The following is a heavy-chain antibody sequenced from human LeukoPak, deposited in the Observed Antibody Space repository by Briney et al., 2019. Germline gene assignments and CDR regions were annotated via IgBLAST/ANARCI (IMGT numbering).Heavy chain of an antibody. J-gene: IGHJ3*02. CDR3: ARVTKDIVVVPAASSDAFDI. Sequence: SETLSLTCAVCVGSFSGYYWSWIRQPPGKGLEWIGEINHSGSTNYNPSLKSRVTISVDTSKNQFSLKLSSVTAADTAVYYCARVTKDIVVVPAASSDAFDIWGQGTMVTVSS. V-gene: IGHV4-34*01. D-gene: IGHD2-2*01. CDR2: INHSGST. CDR1: VGSFSGYY.